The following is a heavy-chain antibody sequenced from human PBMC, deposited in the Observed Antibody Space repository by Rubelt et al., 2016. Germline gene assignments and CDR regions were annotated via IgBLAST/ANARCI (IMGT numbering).Heavy chain of an antibody. CDR2: INHSGRT. D-gene: IGHD6-19*01. CDR1: GGSFSGYY. V-gene: IGHV4-34*01. Sequence: QVQLQQWGAGLLKPSETLSLTCAVYGGSFSGYYWSWIRQPPGKGLEWIGEINHSGRTNYNPSLKSRVTISVDTSKNQFSLKLSSVTAADTAVYYCARHGARAVAGRESWFDPWGQGTLVTVSS. J-gene: IGHJ5*02. CDR3: ARHGARAVAGRESWFDP.